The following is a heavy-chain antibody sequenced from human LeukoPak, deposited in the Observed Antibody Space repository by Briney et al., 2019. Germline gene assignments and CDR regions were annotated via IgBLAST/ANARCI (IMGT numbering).Heavy chain of an antibody. CDR2: IYHSGST. D-gene: IGHD3-9*01. Sequence: PSETLSLTCTVSGYSISSGYYWGWIRQPPGKGLEWIGSIYHSGSTYYNPSLKGRVTISVDTSKNQFSLKLSSVTAADTAVYFCARGEDFERYYLAYWGQGTLVTVSS. J-gene: IGHJ4*02. CDR1: GYSISSGYY. V-gene: IGHV4-38-2*02. CDR3: ARGEDFERYYLAY.